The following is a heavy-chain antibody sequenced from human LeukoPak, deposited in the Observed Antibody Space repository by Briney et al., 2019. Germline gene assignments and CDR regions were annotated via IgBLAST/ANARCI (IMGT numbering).Heavy chain of an antibody. CDR1: GGTFSSYA. D-gene: IGHD6-13*01. CDR3: ARDRIAAAGDAFDI. V-gene: IGHV1-69*04. Sequence: SVKVSCKASGGTFSSYAISWVRQAPGQGLEWMGRIIPILGIANYAQKFQGRVTITADKSTSTAYMELSSLRSEDTAVYYCARDRIAAAGDAFDIWGQGTMVTVSS. CDR2: IIPILGIA. J-gene: IGHJ3*02.